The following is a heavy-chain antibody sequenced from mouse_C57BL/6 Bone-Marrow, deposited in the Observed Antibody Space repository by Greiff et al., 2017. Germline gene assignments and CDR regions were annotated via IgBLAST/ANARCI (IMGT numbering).Heavy chain of an antibody. CDR3: ARSGDGYYFYWYFDV. Sequence: QVQLQQSGAELVRPGTSVKMSCKASGYTFTNYWIGWAKQRPGHGPEWIGDIYPGGGYTNYNEKFKGKATLTADKSSSTAYMQFSSLTSEDSAIYYCARSGDGYYFYWYFDVWGTGTTVTVSS. CDR1: GYTFTNYW. V-gene: IGHV1-63*01. D-gene: IGHD2-3*01. J-gene: IGHJ1*03. CDR2: IYPGGGYT.